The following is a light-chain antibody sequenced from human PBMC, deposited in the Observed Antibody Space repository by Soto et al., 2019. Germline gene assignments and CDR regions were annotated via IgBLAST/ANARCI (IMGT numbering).Light chain of an antibody. V-gene: IGKV1-33*01. CDR2: DAS. J-gene: IGKJ5*01. CDR1: QDISKS. CDR3: QQYDNVPTT. Sequence: DIPMTQSPSSLSASVGDRVTITCQASQDISKSLNWYQQKPGKAPKLLIYDASDLELGVPSRFSGRGSATVFTFTLSSLQPEDLATYYCQQYDNVPTTFGQGTRLEIK.